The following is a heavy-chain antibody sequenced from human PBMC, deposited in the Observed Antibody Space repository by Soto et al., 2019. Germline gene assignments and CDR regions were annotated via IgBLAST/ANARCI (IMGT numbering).Heavy chain of an antibody. J-gene: IGHJ4*02. Sequence: GGSLRLSCAASGFTFSSYGMHWVRQAPGKGLEWVAVISYDGSNKYYADSVKGRFTISRDNSKNTLYLQMNSLRAEDTAVYYCARDRVGIQLWLFYYWGQGTLVTVSS. D-gene: IGHD5-18*01. V-gene: IGHV3-30*03. CDR1: GFTFSSYG. CDR3: ARDRVGIQLWLFYY. CDR2: ISYDGSNK.